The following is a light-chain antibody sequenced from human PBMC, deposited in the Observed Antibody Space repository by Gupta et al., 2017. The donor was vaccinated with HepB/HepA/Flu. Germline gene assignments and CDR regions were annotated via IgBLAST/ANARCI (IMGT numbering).Light chain of an antibody. CDR3: QGWDTSTDQLV. J-gene: IGLJ2*01. CDR2: DDN. V-gene: IGLV3-21*03. Sequence: SYVLSQPPSVSVAPGSTARIPCTGDRIGTKTVHWYPTRPGPPPFLVMYDDNDRPSGIPERVSGSNSGNTATVTITRVEAGDEADFYCQGWDTSTDQLVFGGGTTLTVL. CDR1: RIGTKT.